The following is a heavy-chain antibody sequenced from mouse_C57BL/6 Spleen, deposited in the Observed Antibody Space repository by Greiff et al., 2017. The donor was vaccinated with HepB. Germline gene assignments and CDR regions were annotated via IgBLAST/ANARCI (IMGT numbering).Heavy chain of an antibody. CDR1: GFTFTDYY. D-gene: IGHD4-1*01. V-gene: IGHV7-3*01. CDR3: ARYELGSAWFAY. Sequence: EVKVAESGGGLVQPGGSLSLSCAASGFTFTDYYMSWVRQPPGKALEWLGFIRNKANGYTTEYSASVKGRFTISRDNSQSILYLQMNALRAEDSATYYCARYELGSAWFAYWGQGTLVTVSA. J-gene: IGHJ3*01. CDR2: IRNKANGYTT.